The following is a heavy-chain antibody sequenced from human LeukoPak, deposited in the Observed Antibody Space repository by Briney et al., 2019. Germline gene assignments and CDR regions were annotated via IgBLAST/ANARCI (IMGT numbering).Heavy chain of an antibody. V-gene: IGHV3-23*01. CDR1: GFTFSNYA. CDR2: ISGGGGGT. CDR3: AKDLQWLVSRPRYYYYYMDV. D-gene: IGHD6-19*01. Sequence: QAGGSLRLSCAASGFTFSNYAMNWVRQAPGKGLEWVSAISGGGGGTYYADSVKGRFTISRDNSKNTLYLQMNSLRAEDTAVYYCAKDLQWLVSRPRYYYYYMDVWGKGTTVTVSS. J-gene: IGHJ6*03.